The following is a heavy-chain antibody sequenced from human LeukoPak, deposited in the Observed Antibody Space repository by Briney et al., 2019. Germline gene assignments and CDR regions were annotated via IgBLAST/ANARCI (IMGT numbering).Heavy chain of an antibody. CDR1: GASINIDTNY. D-gene: IGHD3-3*01. CDR2: VHSGGRT. CDR3: AMYTSGTMFDS. V-gene: IGHV4-39*07. J-gene: IGHJ4*02. Sequence: SETLSLTCTVSGASINIDTNYWGWVRQPPGKGLEWIGSVHSGGRTHSNPSLKTRLTMSRDTSLNQFSLQLRSLTAADTAVYFCAMYTSGTMFDSWGQGILVTVSS.